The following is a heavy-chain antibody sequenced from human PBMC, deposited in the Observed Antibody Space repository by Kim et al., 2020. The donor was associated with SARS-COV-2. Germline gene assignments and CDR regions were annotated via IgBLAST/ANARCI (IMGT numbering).Heavy chain of an antibody. V-gene: IGHV4-59*08. CDR2: IYYSGST. J-gene: IGHJ4*02. CDR1: GGSISSYY. D-gene: IGHD3-9*01. CDR3: ASHVGPYYDILTGFDY. Sequence: SETLSLTCTVSGGSISSYYWSWIRQPPGKGLEWIGYIYYSGSTNYNPSLKSRVTISVDTSKNQFSLKLSSVTAADTAVYYCASHVGPYYDILTGFDYWGQGTLVTVSS.